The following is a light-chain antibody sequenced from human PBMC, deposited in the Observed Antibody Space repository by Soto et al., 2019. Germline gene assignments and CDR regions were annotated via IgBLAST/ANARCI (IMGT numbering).Light chain of an antibody. Sequence: EIVMTQSPATLSVSPGERATLSCRARQSVSRNLAWYQQKPGQAPRLLNYGASTRATGIPARFSGSGSGTEFTLTISSLQSEDFAVYFCQQYNNWPPGTFGPGTKVDIK. CDR2: GAS. J-gene: IGKJ3*01. CDR1: QSVSRN. CDR3: QQYNNWPPGT. V-gene: IGKV3-15*01.